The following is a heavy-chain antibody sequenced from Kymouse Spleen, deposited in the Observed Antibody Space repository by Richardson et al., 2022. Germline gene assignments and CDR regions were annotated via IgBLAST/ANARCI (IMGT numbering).Heavy chain of an antibody. Sequence: EVQLVESGGGLVQPGRSLRLSCAASGFTFDDYAMHWVRQAPGKGLEWVSGISWNSGSIGYADSVKGRFTISRDNAKNSLYLQMNSLRAEDTALYYCAKDSPYSLYGMDVWGQGTTVTVSS. CDR1: GFTFDDYA. J-gene: IGHJ6*02. D-gene: IGHD1-26*01. CDR3: AKDSPYSLYGMDV. V-gene: IGHV3-9*01. CDR2: ISWNSGSI.